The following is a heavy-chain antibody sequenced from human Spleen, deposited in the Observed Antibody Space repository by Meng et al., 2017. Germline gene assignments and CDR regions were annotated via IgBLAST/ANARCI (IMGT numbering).Heavy chain of an antibody. D-gene: IGHD1-26*01. CDR3: ARWDRSGSYQVY. CDR1: VGSIRNSYW. V-gene: IGHV4-4*02. CDR2: IYHSGST. Sequence: VHLPGSGPGRVKPSGTLSLTCPGSVGSIRNSYWWSWVRQPPGQGLEWIGEIYHSGSTNYNPSLKSRVTISVDKSKNQFSLNLSSVTAADTAVYYCARWDRSGSYQVYWGQGTLVTVSS. J-gene: IGHJ4*02.